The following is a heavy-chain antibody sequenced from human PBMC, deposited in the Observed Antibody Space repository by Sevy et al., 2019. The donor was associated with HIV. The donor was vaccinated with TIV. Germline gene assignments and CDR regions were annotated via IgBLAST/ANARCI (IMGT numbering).Heavy chain of an antibody. CDR2: ISYDGSNK. Sequence: GGSLRLSCAASGFTFSSYAMHWVRQAPGKGLEWVAVISYDGSNKYYADSVKGRFTISRDNSKNTLYLQMNSLRAEDTAGYYCARDQGIAVAGLSDDFDIWGQGTMVTVSS. J-gene: IGHJ3*02. CDR3: ARDQGIAVAGLSDDFDI. D-gene: IGHD6-19*01. V-gene: IGHV3-30-3*01. CDR1: GFTFSSYA.